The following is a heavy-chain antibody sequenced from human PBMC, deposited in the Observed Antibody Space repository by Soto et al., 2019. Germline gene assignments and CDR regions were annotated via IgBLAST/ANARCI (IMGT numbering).Heavy chain of an antibody. V-gene: IGHV3-23*01. J-gene: IGHJ3*02. D-gene: IGHD3-22*01. CDR1: GFTFSSYA. CDR3: AKNLPHDSSGYYLRDAFDI. Sequence: GGSLRLSCAASGFTFSSYAMSWVRQAPGKGLEWVSAISGSGGSTYYADSVKGRFTISRDNSKNTLYLQMNSLRAEDTAVYYCAKNLPHDSSGYYLRDAFDIWGQGTMVTVSS. CDR2: ISGSGGST.